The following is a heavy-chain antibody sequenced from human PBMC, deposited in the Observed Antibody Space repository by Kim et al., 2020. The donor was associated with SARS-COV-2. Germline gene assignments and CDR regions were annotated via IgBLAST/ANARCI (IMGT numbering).Heavy chain of an antibody. J-gene: IGHJ4*02. CDR3: ARELVGTTDFDY. V-gene: IGHV3-30*01. D-gene: IGHD2-21*02. CDR2: K. Sequence: KDYADSVKGRFTISRDNSQNTLFLHMNSLRAEDTAIYYCARELVGTTDFDYWGQGTLVTVSS.